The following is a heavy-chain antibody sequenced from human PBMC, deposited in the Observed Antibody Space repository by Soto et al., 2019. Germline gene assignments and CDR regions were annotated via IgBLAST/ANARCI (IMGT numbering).Heavy chain of an antibody. CDR2: INPNSGET. J-gene: IGHJ6*03. Sequence: ASVKVSCKAFGYTFTGYYMHWMRQAPGQGLEWMGWINPNSGETDYAQNFQGWVTMTRDMSISTAYMELSRLKSNDTAVYYCARGGGLNYYYCVDVCGKGTKVTLSS. CDR1: GYTFTGYY. V-gene: IGHV1-2*04. CDR3: ARGGGLNYYYCVDV.